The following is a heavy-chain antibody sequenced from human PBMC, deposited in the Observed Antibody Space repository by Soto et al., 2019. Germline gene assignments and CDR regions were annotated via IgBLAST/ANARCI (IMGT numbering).Heavy chain of an antibody. CDR1: GGFVSSGSYY. CDR2: MSHSGGT. Sequence: QVQLQQWGAGLLKPSETLSLTCAVYGGFVSSGSYYWSWIRQPPGKGLEWIGEMSHSGGTHFNPSLKRPFPISVDTSKNHVSLKMSSVTASYTALYYRVHVAWGTSTPGVDVFEIWGPGTMVTVSS. V-gene: IGHV4-34*01. J-gene: IGHJ3*02. CDR3: VHVAWGTSTPGVDVFEI. D-gene: IGHD3-16*01.